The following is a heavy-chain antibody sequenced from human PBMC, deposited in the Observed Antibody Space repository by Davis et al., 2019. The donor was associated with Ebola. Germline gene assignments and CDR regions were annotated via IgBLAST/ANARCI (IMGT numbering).Heavy chain of an antibody. CDR3: AKVSLPLWFGELSPWFDP. J-gene: IGHJ5*02. Sequence: GESLKISCAASGFTFSSYAMSWVRQAPGKGLEWVSAISGSGGSTYYADSVKGRFTISRDNSKNTLYLQMNSLRAEDQAVHYCAKVSLPLWFGELSPWFDPWGQGTLVTVSS. CDR1: GFTFSSYA. D-gene: IGHD3-10*01. CDR2: ISGSGGST. V-gene: IGHV3-23*01.